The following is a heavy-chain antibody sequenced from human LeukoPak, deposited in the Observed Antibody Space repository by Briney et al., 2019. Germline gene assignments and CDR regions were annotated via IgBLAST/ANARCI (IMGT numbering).Heavy chain of an antibody. D-gene: IGHD2-8*01. CDR3: ALGPSGNGRWFDP. J-gene: IGHJ5*02. V-gene: IGHV3-23*01. Sequence: GGSLRLSCAASGFTFSSYAISWVRQAPGKGLEWVAGSWGSVGSTYLADAVKGRFTISRDNSKNTLYLQMNSLRAEDTAVYYCALGPSGNGRWFDPWGQGTLVTVSS. CDR2: SWGSVGST. CDR1: GFTFSSYA.